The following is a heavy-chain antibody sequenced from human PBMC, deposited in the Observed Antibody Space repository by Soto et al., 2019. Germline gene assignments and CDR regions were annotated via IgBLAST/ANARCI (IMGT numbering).Heavy chain of an antibody. CDR3: ARRGSGSYYDY. CDR2: ISGSGDST. CDR1: GFTFSSYA. D-gene: IGHD1-26*01. J-gene: IGHJ4*02. Sequence: EVQLLESGGGLVQPGGSLRLSCAASGFTFSSYAMWWVRQAPVKGLEWVSAISGSGDSTYYADSVKGRFTISRDNSKNQVYLQMNSLRAEDNGVYYCARRGSGSYYDYWGQGTLVTVSS. V-gene: IGHV3-23*01.